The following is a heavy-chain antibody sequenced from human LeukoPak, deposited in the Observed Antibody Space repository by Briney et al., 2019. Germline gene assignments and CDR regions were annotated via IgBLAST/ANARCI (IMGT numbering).Heavy chain of an antibody. J-gene: IGHJ4*02. D-gene: IGHD3-10*01. Sequence: GGSLRLSCAASGFTFSDYYMSWIRQAPGKGLEWVSYISSSGSTIYYADSVKGRFTISRDNAKNSLYLRMNSLRAEDTAVYYCASLVSWFGELYFDYWGQGTLVTVSS. CDR2: ISSSGSTI. CDR1: GFTFSDYY. V-gene: IGHV3-11*04. CDR3: ASLVSWFGELYFDY.